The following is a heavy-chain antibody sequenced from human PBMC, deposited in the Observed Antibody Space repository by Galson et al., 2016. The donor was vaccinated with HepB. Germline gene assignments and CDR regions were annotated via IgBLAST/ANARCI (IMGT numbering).Heavy chain of an antibody. D-gene: IGHD2-2*01. CDR3: ARIYRGSYCSSTSCSSGYFDY. V-gene: IGHV4-34*01. CDR1: GGSFSGYY. CDR2: INHSGST. Sequence: ETLSLTCAVYGGSFSGYYWSWIRQPPGKGLEWIGEINHSGSTHYNPSLKSRVNISVDTSTHQFSLKLSSVTAADTAVYYCARIYRGSYCSSTSCSSGYFDYWGQGTLVTVSS. J-gene: IGHJ4*02.